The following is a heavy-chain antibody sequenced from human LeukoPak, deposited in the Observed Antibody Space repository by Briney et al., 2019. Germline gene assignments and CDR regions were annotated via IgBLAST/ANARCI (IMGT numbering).Heavy chain of an antibody. CDR1: GFTFNRYN. CDR2: ISTSSSYI. J-gene: IGHJ5*02. V-gene: IGHV3-21*01. CDR3: ARGADGVSSNSRGWFDP. D-gene: IGHD2-15*01. Sequence: GGSLRLSCAASGFTFNRYNMNWVRRAPGKGLEWVSSISTSSSYIYYADSVRGRFTISRDNAKNSLYLQMNSLRAEDTAVCSCARGADGVSSNSRGWFDPWGQGTLVTVSS.